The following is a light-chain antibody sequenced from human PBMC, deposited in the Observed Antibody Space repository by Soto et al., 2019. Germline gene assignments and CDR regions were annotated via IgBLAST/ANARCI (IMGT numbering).Light chain of an antibody. J-gene: IGKJ4*01. V-gene: IGKV3-15*01. CDR2: GTS. CDR3: QQRSNWAT. CDR1: QSVGRS. Sequence: IVMTQSPATLSVSPGERATLSCRASQSVGRSLAWYQQKPGQAPRLLMYGTSARATGIPATFSGSGSGTEFTLTISSLQSEDFAVYYCQQRSNWATFGGGTKVDNK.